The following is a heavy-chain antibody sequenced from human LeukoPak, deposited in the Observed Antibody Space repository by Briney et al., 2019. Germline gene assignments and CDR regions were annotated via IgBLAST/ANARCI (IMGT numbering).Heavy chain of an antibody. CDR1: GFTFSSYA. J-gene: IGHJ4*02. D-gene: IGHD1-26*01. Sequence: PGGSLRLSCAASGFTFSSYAMSWVRQAPGKGLEWVSAISGSGGSTYYADSVKGRFTISRDNSKDTLYLQMNSLRAEDTAVYYCAKDFPDSGSYYGEVYFDYWGQGTLVTVSS. V-gene: IGHV3-23*01. CDR3: AKDFPDSGSYYGEVYFDY. CDR2: ISGSGGST.